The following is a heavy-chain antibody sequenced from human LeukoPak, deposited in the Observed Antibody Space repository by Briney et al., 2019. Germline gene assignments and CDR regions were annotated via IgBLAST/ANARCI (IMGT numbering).Heavy chain of an antibody. CDR2: INHSGNI. J-gene: IGHJ1*01. Sequence: SSETLSLTCAVYGGSFSGPYWSWIRQPPGKGLEWIGEINHSGNINYNPSLKSRVTMSSDTSKNQFSLKLSSVTAADTAVYYCARGQSVFLGTWGQGTLVTVSS. CDR3: ARGQSVFLGT. V-gene: IGHV4-34*01. D-gene: IGHD7-27*01. CDR1: GGSFSGPY.